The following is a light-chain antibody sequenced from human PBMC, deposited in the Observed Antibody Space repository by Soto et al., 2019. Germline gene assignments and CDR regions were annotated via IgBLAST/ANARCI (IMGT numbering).Light chain of an antibody. CDR2: TYT. CDR3: QSHGRTLTSLV. CDR1: SSNIGADYE. V-gene: IGLV1-40*01. Sequence: QSVLTQPPQVSGALGQRVTLSCTGSSSNIGADYEVHWYQEIPGTAPKLLTSTYTNRPSGVPDRFSGSHSDASASLASTGLQAEDEADYYCQSHGRTLTSLVFGGGTKLTV. J-gene: IGLJ2*01.